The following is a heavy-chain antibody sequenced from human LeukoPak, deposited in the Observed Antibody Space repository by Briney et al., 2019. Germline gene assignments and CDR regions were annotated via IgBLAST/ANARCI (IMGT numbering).Heavy chain of an antibody. CDR2: IIPIFGTA. V-gene: IGHV1-69*06. CDR1: GGTFSSYA. D-gene: IGHD6-13*01. J-gene: IGHJ6*03. Sequence: ASVKVSCKASGGTFSSYAISWVRQAPGQGLEWMGGIIPIFGTANYAQKFQGRVTITADKSTSTAYMELSSLRSDDTAVYYCARGGIAAAGSREWDHYYYYMDVWGKGTTVTVSS. CDR3: ARGGIAAAGSREWDHYYYYMDV.